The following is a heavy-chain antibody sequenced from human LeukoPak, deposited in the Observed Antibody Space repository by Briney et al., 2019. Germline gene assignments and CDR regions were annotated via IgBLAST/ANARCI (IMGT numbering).Heavy chain of an antibody. CDR2: MSDDGGKK. CDR3: ARDISGWSQGYFDY. D-gene: IGHD6-19*01. V-gene: IGHV3-30-3*01. CDR1: GFTFSRYA. J-gene: IGHJ4*02. Sequence: HSGGSLRLSCAASGFTFSRYAIHWVRQAPGKGLQWVAVMSDDGGKKYYADSVKGRFNISRDNSMNTLYLQMNSLRAEDTAVYYCARDISGWSQGYFDYWGQGALVTVSS.